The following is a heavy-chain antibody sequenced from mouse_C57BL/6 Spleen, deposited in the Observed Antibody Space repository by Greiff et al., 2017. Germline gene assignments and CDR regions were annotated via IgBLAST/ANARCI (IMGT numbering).Heavy chain of an antibody. V-gene: IGHV1-15*01. CDR3: ARDYDSQFAY. CDR1: GYTFTDYE. CDR2: IDPETGGT. Sequence: VQLQQSGAELVRPGASVTLSCKASGYTFTDYEMHWVKQTPVHGLEWIGAIDPETGGTAYNHKFKGKAILTADKSSSTAYMELRSLTSEDSAVYYCARDYDSQFAYWGQGTMVTVSA. J-gene: IGHJ3*01. D-gene: IGHD2-4*01.